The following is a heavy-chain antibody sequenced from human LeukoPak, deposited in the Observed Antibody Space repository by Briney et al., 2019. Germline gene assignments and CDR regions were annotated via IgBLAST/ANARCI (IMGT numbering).Heavy chain of an antibody. Sequence: ASVQVSCKASGYTFTAYAINWVRQAPGQGLEWMGWINTNTGNPTYAQGFTGQFVFSLDTSVSTVYLQISSLKAEDTAVYYCARTLVAAPNQKAWSFDYWGQGTLVTVSS. CDR1: GYTFTAYA. D-gene: IGHD2-15*01. J-gene: IGHJ4*02. V-gene: IGHV7-4-1*02. CDR3: ARTLVAAPNQKAWSFDY. CDR2: INTNTGNP.